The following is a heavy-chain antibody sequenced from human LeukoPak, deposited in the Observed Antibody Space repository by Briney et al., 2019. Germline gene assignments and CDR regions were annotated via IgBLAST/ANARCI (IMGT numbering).Heavy chain of an antibody. CDR3: ATGPYSAFEM. V-gene: IGHV3-74*01. Sequence: GGSLRLSCTASGFTFCDLWMHWVRQPPGGGLMWVSRVKGDEISTLYADTVKGRFTISRDNAKNTLYLQMDSLRADDTALYYCATGPYSAFEMWGQGTMVTVSS. CDR2: VKGDEIST. CDR1: GFTFCDLW. J-gene: IGHJ3*02. D-gene: IGHD2-21*01.